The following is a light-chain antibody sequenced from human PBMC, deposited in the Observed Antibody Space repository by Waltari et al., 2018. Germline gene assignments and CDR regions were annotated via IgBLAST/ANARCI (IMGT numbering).Light chain of an antibody. Sequence: EIVITQSPLSLPVTPGEPASIACRSSQSLLPTTGLIHLDWYLQKPGQSPQLLIYLGSNRASEVPDGFSGSGAGTDFTLKISRVEAEDVGVYYCMQALQTPYTLGQGTKLEIK. CDR1: QSLLPTTGLIH. J-gene: IGKJ2*01. CDR2: LGS. V-gene: IGKV2-28*01. CDR3: MQALQTPYT.